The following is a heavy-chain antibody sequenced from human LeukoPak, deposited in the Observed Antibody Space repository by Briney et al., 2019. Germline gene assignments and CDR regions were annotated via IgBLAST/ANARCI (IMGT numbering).Heavy chain of an antibody. J-gene: IGHJ4*02. CDR2: VHVSGGT. CDR3: ARGSSSNSWYFDY. D-gene: IGHD6-13*01. V-gene: IGHV4-39*07. Sequence: SETLSLTCTVSGGTMITSAFYWGWIRESPGKGLEWIGNVHVSGGTYYNPSHKGRVTISLDTSKNQFSLQLNSVTPEDTAVYYCARGSSSNSWYFDYWGQGTLVTVSS. CDR1: GGTMITSAFY.